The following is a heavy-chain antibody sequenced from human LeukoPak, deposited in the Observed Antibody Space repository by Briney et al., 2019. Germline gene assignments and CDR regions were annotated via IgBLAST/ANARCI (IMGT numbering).Heavy chain of an antibody. Sequence: GGSLRLSCAASGFTFSTDDMNWVRQAPGKGLEWVSYISSSGYSIYYADSVKGRFTISRDNAKKSLYLQMNSLRAEDTAVYYCAKCFLGQWLVPGAPYYYYYGMDVWGQGTTVTVSS. V-gene: IGHV3-48*03. CDR2: ISSSGYSI. D-gene: IGHD6-19*01. CDR3: AKCFLGQWLVPGAPYYYYYGMDV. J-gene: IGHJ6*02. CDR1: GFTFSTDD.